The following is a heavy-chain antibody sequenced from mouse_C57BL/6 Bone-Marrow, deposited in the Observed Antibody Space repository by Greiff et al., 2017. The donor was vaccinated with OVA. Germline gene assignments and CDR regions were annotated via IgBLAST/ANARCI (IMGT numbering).Heavy chain of an antibody. CDR1: GFNIKNTY. CDR2: IDPANGNT. D-gene: IGHD1-1*01. J-gene: IGHJ4*01. CDR3: APYYYGSSPLAMDY. Sequence: EVQLQQSVAELVRPGASVKLSCTASGFNIKNTYMHWVKQRPEQGLEWIGRIDPANGNTKYAPKFQGQATITADTSSNTAYLQLSSLTSEDTAIYYCAPYYYGSSPLAMDYWGKGTSVTVAS. V-gene: IGHV14-3*01.